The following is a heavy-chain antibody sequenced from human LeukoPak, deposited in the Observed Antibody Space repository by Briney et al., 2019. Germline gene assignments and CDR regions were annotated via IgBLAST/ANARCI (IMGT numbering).Heavy chain of an antibody. CDR2: ISSSGSYI. J-gene: IGHJ6*02. D-gene: IGHD4-17*01. CDR1: GFTFSTYS. Sequence: GGSLRPSCAASGFTFSTYSMHWVRQAQGKGLEWVSFISSSGSYIYYADSMKGRFTISRDNAKNSLYLQMNSLRAEDTAVYYCARDRYGDYYYGMDVWGQGTTVTVSS. V-gene: IGHV3-21*01. CDR3: ARDRYGDYYYGMDV.